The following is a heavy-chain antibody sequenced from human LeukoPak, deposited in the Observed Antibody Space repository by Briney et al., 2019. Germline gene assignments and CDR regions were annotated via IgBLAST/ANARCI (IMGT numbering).Heavy chain of an antibody. V-gene: IGHV3-66*01. CDR3: ARLAEGNYFDY. D-gene: IGHD6-13*01. CDR2: IYSGGST. Sequence: GSLRLSCAASGFTVSTNYMGWVRQAPGKGLEWVSIIYSGGSTYYADSVKGRFTISRDNSKNTLYLQMNSLRAEDTAVYYCARLAEGNYFDYWGQGTLVTVSS. J-gene: IGHJ4*02. CDR1: GFTVSTNY.